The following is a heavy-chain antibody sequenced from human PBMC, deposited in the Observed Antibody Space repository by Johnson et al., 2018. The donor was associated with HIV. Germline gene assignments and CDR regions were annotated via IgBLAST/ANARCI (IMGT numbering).Heavy chain of an antibody. CDR1: GFTFSSYD. Sequence: VQLVESGGGVVQPGGSLRLSCAASGFTFSSYDMHWVRQATGKGLEWVSAIGTAGDTYYPGSVKGRFTISRETAKNTLYLQMNSLRAEDTAVYYCARDGGGGALDIWGQGTMVIVSS. CDR2: IGTAGDT. D-gene: IGHD3-16*01. CDR3: ARDGGGGALDI. J-gene: IGHJ3*02. V-gene: IGHV3-13*01.